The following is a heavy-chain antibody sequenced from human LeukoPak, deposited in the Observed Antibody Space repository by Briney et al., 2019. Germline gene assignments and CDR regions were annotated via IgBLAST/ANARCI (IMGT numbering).Heavy chain of an antibody. CDR2: ISYDGSNK. CDR3: ANAYGDYVPFDY. Sequence: GGSLRLSCAASGFTFSSYAMHWVRQAPGKGLEWVAVISYDGSNKYYADSVKGRFTISRDNSKNMLYLQMNSLRAEDTAVYYCANAYGDYVPFDYWGQGTLVTVSS. J-gene: IGHJ4*02. CDR1: GFTFSSYA. V-gene: IGHV3-30-3*01. D-gene: IGHD4-17*01.